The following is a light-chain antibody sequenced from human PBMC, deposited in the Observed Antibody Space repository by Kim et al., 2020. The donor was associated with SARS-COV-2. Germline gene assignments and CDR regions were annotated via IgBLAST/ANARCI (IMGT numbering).Light chain of an antibody. CDR1: EPVSTSY. J-gene: IGKJ4*02. Sequence: EIVLTKSPGTLSLSPGERATLSCKASEPVSTSYIAWYQQKPGQAPRLVIFGAHNRATGIPDRFSGSGSIRDFILTISGLEPEDFAVYYWQQYASPLLTFGGGTKVDIK. CDR2: GAH. CDR3: QQYASPLLT. V-gene: IGKV3-20*01.